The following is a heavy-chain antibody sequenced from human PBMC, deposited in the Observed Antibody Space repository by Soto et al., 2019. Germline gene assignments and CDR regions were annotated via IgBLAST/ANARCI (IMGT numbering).Heavy chain of an antibody. J-gene: IGHJ6*03. Sequence: GGSLRLSCAASGFTFSSYAMSWVRQAPGKGLEWVSAISGSGGSTYYADSVKGRFTISRDNSKNTLYLQMNSLRAEDTAVYYCAKAEAGEDYGLYYYYYMDVWGKGTTVTVSS. CDR2: ISGSGGST. D-gene: IGHD4-17*01. CDR3: AKAEAGEDYGLYYYYYMDV. V-gene: IGHV3-23*01. CDR1: GFTFSSYA.